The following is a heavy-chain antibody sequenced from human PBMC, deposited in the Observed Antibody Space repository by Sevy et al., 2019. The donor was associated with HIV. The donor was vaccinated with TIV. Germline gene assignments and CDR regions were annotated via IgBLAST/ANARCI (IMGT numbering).Heavy chain of an antibody. V-gene: IGHV4-39*01. CDR3: ASLLWFGELSPNHNWFDP. D-gene: IGHD3-10*01. Sequence: SETLSLTCTVSGGSISSSSDYWGWIRQPPGKGLEWIGSIYYSGSTYYNPSLKSRVTISVDTSKNQFSLKLSSVTAADTAVYYCASLLWFGELSPNHNWFDPWGQGTLVTVSS. J-gene: IGHJ5*02. CDR2: IYYSGST. CDR1: GGSISSSSDY.